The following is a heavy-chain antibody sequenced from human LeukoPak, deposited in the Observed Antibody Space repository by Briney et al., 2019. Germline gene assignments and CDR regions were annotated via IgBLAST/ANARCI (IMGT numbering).Heavy chain of an antibody. CDR3: ASSRITMIVVVILNH. Sequence: PSETLSLTCTVSGGSISSSSCYWGWIRQPPGKGLEWIGSIYYSGSTYYNPSLKSRVTISVDTSKNQFSLKLSSVTAADTAVYYCASSRITMIVVVILNHWGQGTLVTVSS. J-gene: IGHJ5*02. D-gene: IGHD3-22*01. CDR1: GGSISSSSCY. CDR2: IYYSGST. V-gene: IGHV4-39*01.